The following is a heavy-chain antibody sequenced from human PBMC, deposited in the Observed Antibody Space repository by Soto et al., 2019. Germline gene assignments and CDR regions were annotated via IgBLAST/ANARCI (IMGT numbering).Heavy chain of an antibody. CDR2: INPNSGGT. J-gene: IGHJ5*02. D-gene: IGHD3-10*02. CDR1: GYTFAGYY. V-gene: IGHV1-2*02. Sequence: ASVKVSCKASGYTFAGYYMHWVRQAPGQGLEWMGWINPNSGGTNYAQKFRGRVTMTRDTSISTAYMELSRLTSDDTAVYYCARVTETVTAMFGSFDFDPWGQGTLVTVSS. CDR3: ARVTETVTAMFGSFDFDP.